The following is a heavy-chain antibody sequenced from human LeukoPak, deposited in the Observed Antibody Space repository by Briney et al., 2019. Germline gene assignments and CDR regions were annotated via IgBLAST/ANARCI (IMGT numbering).Heavy chain of an antibody. CDR3: ARWGKYYYDSSGYYY. Sequence: SVKVSFKASGYTFTGYYMHWVRQAPGQGLEWMGWIHPNSGGTKYAQRFQGRVTVTRDTSISTVYMELSRLRSDDTAVYYCARWGKYYYDSSGYYYWGQGTLVSVSS. V-gene: IGHV1-2*02. J-gene: IGHJ4*02. D-gene: IGHD3-22*01. CDR2: IHPNSGGT. CDR1: GYTFTGYY.